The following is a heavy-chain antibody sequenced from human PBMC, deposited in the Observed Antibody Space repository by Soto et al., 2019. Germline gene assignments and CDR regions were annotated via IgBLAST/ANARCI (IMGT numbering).Heavy chain of an antibody. Sequence: EVQLVESGGGLVQPGGSLRLSCAASGFTFSSYEMNWVRQAPGKGLEWVSYISSSGSTIHYADSVKGRFTISRDNAKNSRYLQMNSLRAEDTAVYYCAREGSYSNYGVGYWGQGTLVTVSS. J-gene: IGHJ4*02. V-gene: IGHV3-48*03. CDR2: ISSSGSTI. CDR1: GFTFSSYE. D-gene: IGHD4-4*01. CDR3: AREGSYSNYGVGY.